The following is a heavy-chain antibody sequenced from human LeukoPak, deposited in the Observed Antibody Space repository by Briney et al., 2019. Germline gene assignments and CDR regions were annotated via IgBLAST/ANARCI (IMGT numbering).Heavy chain of an antibody. CDR1: GASISSYY. CDR2: IYYSGCP. V-gene: IGHV4-59*01. J-gene: IGHJ4*02. CDR3: ARGADFDY. Sequence: SETLSLTCTVSGASISSYYSSWTRHPPGKGLEWLGYIYYSGCPNYNPSLKSRVTISVATSKNQFSLKLSSVPAADTAVYYCARGADFDYWGQGTLVTVSS.